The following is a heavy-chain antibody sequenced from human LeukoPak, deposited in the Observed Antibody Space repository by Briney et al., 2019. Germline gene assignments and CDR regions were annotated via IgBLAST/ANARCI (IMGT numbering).Heavy chain of an antibody. J-gene: IGHJ6*02. CDR3: ARDRLWFGDPEDV. V-gene: IGHV1-8*03. CDR2: MNPNSGNT. Sequence: GASVKVSCKASGYTFTSYDINWVRQATGQGLEWMGWMNPNSGNTGYAQKFQGRVTITRDTSASTAYMELSSLRSEDTAVYYCARDRLWFGDPEDVWGQGTTVTVPS. CDR1: GYTFTSYD. D-gene: IGHD3-10*01.